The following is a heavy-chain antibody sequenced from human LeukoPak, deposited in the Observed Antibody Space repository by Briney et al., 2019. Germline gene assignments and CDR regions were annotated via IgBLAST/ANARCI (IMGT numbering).Heavy chain of an antibody. CDR2: ISAYNGNT. J-gene: IGHJ3*02. D-gene: IGHD3-10*01. CDR3: ARWVVRGVHDAFDI. Sequence: GESLKISCKGSGYSFTSYWIGWVRQAPGQGLEWMGWISAYNGNTNYAQKLQGRVTMTTDTSTSTAYMELRSLRSDDTAVYYCARWVVRGVHDAFDIWGQGTMVTVSS. V-gene: IGHV1-18*04. CDR1: GYSFTSYW.